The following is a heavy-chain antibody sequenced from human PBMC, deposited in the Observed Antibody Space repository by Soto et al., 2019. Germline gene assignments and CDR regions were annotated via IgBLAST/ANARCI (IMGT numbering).Heavy chain of an antibody. CDR2: INAGNGNT. Sequence: QVQLVQSGAEVKKPGASVKVSCKASGYTFTSYALHWVRQDPGQRLEWMGWINAGNGNTKYSQKFQGRVTITRDTSASTAYMELSSLRSEDTAVYYCAREPLSPRSLAFDIWGQGTMVTVSS. CDR3: AREPLSPRSLAFDI. CDR1: GYTFTSYA. V-gene: IGHV1-3*01. J-gene: IGHJ3*02.